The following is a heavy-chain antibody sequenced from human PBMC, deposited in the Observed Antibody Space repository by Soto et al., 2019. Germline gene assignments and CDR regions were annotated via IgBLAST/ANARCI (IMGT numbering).Heavy chain of an antibody. CDR2: IYYSGST. Sequence: PSETLSLTCTVSGGSISSSSYYWGWIRQPPGKGLEWIGSIYYSGSTYYNPSLKSRVTISVDTSKNQFSLKLSSVTAADTAVYYCARHYTPVDSGGYWGQGTLVTVSS. J-gene: IGHJ4*02. D-gene: IGHD6-25*01. CDR1: GGSISSSSYY. CDR3: ARHYTPVDSGGY. V-gene: IGHV4-39*01.